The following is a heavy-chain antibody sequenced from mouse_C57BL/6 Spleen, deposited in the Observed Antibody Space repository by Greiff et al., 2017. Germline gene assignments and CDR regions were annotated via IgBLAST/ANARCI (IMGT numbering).Heavy chain of an antibody. Sequence: DVMLVESGGGLVKPGGSLKLSCAASGFTFSDYGMHWVRQAPEKGLEWVAYISSGSSTLYYADTVKGRFTISRDNAKNTLFLQMTSLRSEDTAMYYCARGDYYGSSHWYFDVWGTGTTVTVSS. CDR2: ISSGSSTL. D-gene: IGHD1-1*01. CDR1: GFTFSDYG. J-gene: IGHJ1*03. CDR3: ARGDYYGSSHWYFDV. V-gene: IGHV5-17*01.